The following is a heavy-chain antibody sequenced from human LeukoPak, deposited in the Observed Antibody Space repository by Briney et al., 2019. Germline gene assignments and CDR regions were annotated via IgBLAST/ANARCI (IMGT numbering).Heavy chain of an antibody. CDR1: GFTVSSNY. CDR2: IYSGGST. V-gene: IGHV3-53*05. Sequence: PGGSLRLSCAASGFTVSSNYMSWVRQAPGRGLEWVSVIYSGGSTYYADSVKGRFTISRDNSKNTLYLQMNSLRSDDTAVYYCARAPRAVYHNYYMDVWGRGTPVTVSS. J-gene: IGHJ6*03. CDR3: ARAPRAVYHNYYMDV.